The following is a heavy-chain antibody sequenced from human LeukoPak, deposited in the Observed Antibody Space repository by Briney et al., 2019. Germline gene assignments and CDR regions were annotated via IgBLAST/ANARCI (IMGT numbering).Heavy chain of an antibody. D-gene: IGHD3-10*01. Sequence: GGSLRLSCAASGFTFSSYSMNWVRQGPGKRLEWVSYISSSSSTIYYADSVKGRFNISRDNAKNSLYLHMNSLRAEDTAVYYCARVITMVRGVTTPVYYFDYWGQGTLVTVSS. CDR1: GFTFSSYS. CDR2: ISSSSSTI. J-gene: IGHJ4*02. V-gene: IGHV3-48*01. CDR3: ARVITMVRGVTTPVYYFDY.